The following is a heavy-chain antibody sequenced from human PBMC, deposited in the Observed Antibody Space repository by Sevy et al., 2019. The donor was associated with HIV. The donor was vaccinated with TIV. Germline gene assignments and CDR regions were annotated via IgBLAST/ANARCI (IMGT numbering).Heavy chain of an antibody. D-gene: IGHD5-18*01. CDR1: GFTFSSYA. CDR2: ISGSGGST. Sequence: GESLKISCAASGFTFSSYAMSWVRQAPGKGLEWVSAISGSGGSTYYADSVKGRFTISRDNSKNTLYLQMNSLRAEDTAVYYCAGAWIQLWYPNWFDPWGQGTLVTVSS. J-gene: IGHJ5*02. V-gene: IGHV3-23*01. CDR3: AGAWIQLWYPNWFDP.